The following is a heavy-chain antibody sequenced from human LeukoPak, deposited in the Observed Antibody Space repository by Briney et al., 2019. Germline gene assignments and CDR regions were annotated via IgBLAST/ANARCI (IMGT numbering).Heavy chain of an antibody. D-gene: IGHD2-2*01. CDR3: ARATNYCSSTSCYYYYYYGMDV. CDR1: GYTFTSYD. Sequence: ASVKVSCKASGYTFTSYDINWVRLATGQGLEWMGWMNPNSGNTGYAQKFQGRVTMTRNTSISTAYMELSSLRSEDTAVYYCARATNYCSSTSCYYYYYYGMDVWGQGTTVTVSS. CDR2: MNPNSGNT. V-gene: IGHV1-8*01. J-gene: IGHJ6*02.